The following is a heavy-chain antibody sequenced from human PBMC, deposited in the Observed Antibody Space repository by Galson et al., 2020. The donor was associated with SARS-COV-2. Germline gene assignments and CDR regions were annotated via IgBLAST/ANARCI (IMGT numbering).Heavy chain of an antibody. CDR2: INPRGGST. CDR3: AREEVIAVAGYYYYYGMDV. J-gene: IGHJ6*02. V-gene: IGHV1-46*03. CDR1: GYTFTSYY. Sequence: ASVKVSCKASGYTFTSYYMHWVRQAPGQGLEWMGIINPRGGSTSYAQKFQGRGTMTRDTSTSTVYMELSSLRSEDTAVYYCAREEVIAVAGYYYYYGMDVWGQGTTVTVSS. D-gene: IGHD6-19*01.